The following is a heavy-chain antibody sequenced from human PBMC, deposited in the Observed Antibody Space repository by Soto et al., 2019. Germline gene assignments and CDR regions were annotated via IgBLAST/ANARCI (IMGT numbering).Heavy chain of an antibody. D-gene: IGHD2-21*01. CDR3: AASCVACGGFNYYGMDV. Sequence: QVQLQESGPGLVKPSQTLSLTCTVSGGSISSGGYYWYWIRQHPGKGLEWIGYIYYSGTTSYNPSVKSRVTISVDTSKNQFSLKLSSVTAAATAVYYCAASCVACGGFNYYGMDVWGQGTTVTVSS. CDR2: IYYSGTT. V-gene: IGHV4-31*03. CDR1: GGSISSGGYY. J-gene: IGHJ6*02.